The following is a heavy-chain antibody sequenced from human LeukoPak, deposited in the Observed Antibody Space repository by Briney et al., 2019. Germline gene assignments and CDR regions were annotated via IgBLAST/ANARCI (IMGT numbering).Heavy chain of an antibody. D-gene: IGHD3-16*01. CDR1: GGSFSGYY. CDR3: TRGAGWLIDY. Sequence: SETLSLTFAVYGGSFSGYYWSWIRQPPGKGLEWIGEINHSGSTNYNPSLKSRVTISVNTSKNQFSLKLNSLTTADTAVYYCTRGAGWLIDYWGQGILVTVSS. CDR2: INHSGST. V-gene: IGHV4-34*01. J-gene: IGHJ4*02.